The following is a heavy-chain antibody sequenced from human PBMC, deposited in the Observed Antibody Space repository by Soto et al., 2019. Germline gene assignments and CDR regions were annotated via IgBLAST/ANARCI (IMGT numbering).Heavy chain of an antibody. J-gene: IGHJ6*02. Sequence: LSLTCTVSVGSISSYYWSWIRQPPGKGLEWIGYIYYSASTNYNPSLKSRVTISLDTSKNQFSLKLSSVTAADTAVYYCARGYNYYCYYGMDVWGQGTRVAVCS. CDR2: IYYSAST. CDR3: ARGYNYYCYYGMDV. CDR1: VGSISSYY. V-gene: IGHV4-59*01. D-gene: IGHD1-1*01.